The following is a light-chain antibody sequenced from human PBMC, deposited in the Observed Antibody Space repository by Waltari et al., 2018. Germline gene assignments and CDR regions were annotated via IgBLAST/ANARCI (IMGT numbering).Light chain of an antibody. CDR1: QSVSRA. CDR2: GAS. CDR3: QHYVRLPAT. V-gene: IGKV3-20*01. Sequence: EVVLTQSPGTLSLYPGERATLSYRASQSVSRALAWYQQKPGQAPRLLIYGASIRATGIPDRFSGSGSGTDFSLTISRLEPADSAMYYCQHYVRLPATFGQGTKVEIK. J-gene: IGKJ1*01.